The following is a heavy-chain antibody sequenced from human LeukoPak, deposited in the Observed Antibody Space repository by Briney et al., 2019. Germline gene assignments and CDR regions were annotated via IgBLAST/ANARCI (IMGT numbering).Heavy chain of an antibody. D-gene: IGHD1-1*01. J-gene: IGHJ5*02. CDR1: GFIFSSYA. V-gene: IGHV3-23*01. Sequence: GGSLRLSCAASGFIFSSYAMSWVRQAPGKGLEWASAISGIGGSTYYAGSVKGRFTISRDNSKNTLYLQMNSLRAEDTAVYYCAKDGSNFDPWGQGTLVTVSS. CDR2: ISGIGGST. CDR3: AKDGSNFDP.